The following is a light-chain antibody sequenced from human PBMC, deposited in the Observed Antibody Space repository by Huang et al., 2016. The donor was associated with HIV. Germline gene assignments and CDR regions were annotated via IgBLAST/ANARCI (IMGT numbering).Light chain of an antibody. CDR1: HSLLHSDGNTY. Sequence: DVVLTQSPLSLPVTLGQPASISCKSSHSLLHSDGNTYLNWFLQRPGQSPRRLIYKVSNRDFGVPARFSGSGSGADSTLTISRVEADDIGVYYCMQGTHWPQTFGQGTKVEVK. CDR3: MQGTHWPQT. J-gene: IGKJ1*01. CDR2: KVS. V-gene: IGKV2-30*02.